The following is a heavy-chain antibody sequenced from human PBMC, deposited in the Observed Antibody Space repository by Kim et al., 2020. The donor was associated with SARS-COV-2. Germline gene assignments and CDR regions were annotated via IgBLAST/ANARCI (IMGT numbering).Heavy chain of an antibody. V-gene: IGHV4-30-2*04. Sequence: LTSRVTISVDTSKNQFSLKLSSVTAADTAVYYCAREAAAGDYYYYYGMDVWGQGTTVTVSS. J-gene: IGHJ6*02. CDR3: AREAAAGDYYYYYGMDV. D-gene: IGHD6-13*01.